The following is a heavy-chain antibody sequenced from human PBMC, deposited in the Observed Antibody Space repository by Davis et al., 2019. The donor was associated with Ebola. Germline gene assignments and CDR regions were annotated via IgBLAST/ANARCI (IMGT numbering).Heavy chain of an antibody. CDR2: NSSDGGIT. Sequence: PGGPLRLSCAASGFTFSRYWMHSIRQAPGKWLVYVSRNSSDGGITSYADSEKGRFTISRDNAKSTLYLQMNSLTAEDTAVYYCVRTTYGAPEYWGQGTLVTVSS. V-gene: IGHV3-74*01. J-gene: IGHJ4*02. D-gene: IGHD4-17*01. CDR1: GFTFSRYW. CDR3: VRTTYGAPEY.